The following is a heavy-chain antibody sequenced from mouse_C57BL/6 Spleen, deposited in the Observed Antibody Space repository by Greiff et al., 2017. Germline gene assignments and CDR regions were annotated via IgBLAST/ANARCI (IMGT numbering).Heavy chain of an antibody. CDR1: GYSFTGYF. V-gene: IGHV1-20*01. CDR2: INPSNGDT. D-gene: IGHD2-12*01. J-gene: IGHJ3*01. Sequence: VQLQQSGPELVKPGDSVKISCKASGYSFTGYFMNWVMQSHGKSLEWIGRINPSNGDTFYNQKFKGKATLTVDKSSSTAHMELRSLRSAASAVYFCARVIYDGGRFAYWGQGTLVTVSA. CDR3: ARVIYDGGRFAY.